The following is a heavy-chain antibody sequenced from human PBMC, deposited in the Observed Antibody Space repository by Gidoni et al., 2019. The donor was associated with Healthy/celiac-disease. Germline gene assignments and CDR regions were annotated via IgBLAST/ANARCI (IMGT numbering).Heavy chain of an antibody. V-gene: IGHV3-30*18. CDR1: GFPFSSYG. Sequence: QVQLVESGGGVVQPGRSLRLSCAASGFPFSSYGMPWVRQAPGKGLEWVAVISYDGSNKYYADSVKGRFTISRDNSKNTLYLQMNSLRAEDTAVYYCAKDSYTFEYSSSCFDYWGQGTLVTVSS. CDR2: ISYDGSNK. D-gene: IGHD6-6*01. CDR3: AKDSYTFEYSSSCFDY. J-gene: IGHJ4*02.